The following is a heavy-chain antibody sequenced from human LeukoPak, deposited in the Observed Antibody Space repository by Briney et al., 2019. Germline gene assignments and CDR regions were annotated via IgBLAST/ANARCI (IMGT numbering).Heavy chain of an antibody. CDR2: INQDGSEK. J-gene: IGHJ4*02. V-gene: IGHV3-7*04. D-gene: IGHD2-21*02. CDR1: GFTFSRHW. CDR3: ARSPVYCGGDCYSNY. Sequence: GGSLRLSCAASGFTFSRHWMNWVRQAPGKGLEWVANINQDGSEKYYVDSVRGRFTISRDNAKNSLYLQMNSLRAEDTAVYYCARSPVYCGGDCYSNYWGQGTLVTVSS.